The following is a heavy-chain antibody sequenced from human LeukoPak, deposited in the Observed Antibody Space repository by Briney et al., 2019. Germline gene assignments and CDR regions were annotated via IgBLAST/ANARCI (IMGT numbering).Heavy chain of an antibody. CDR3: TRGAGTGWRFDS. D-gene: IGHD6-19*01. CDR1: GFTFTSYG. CDR2: ISSSSSYI. J-gene: IGHJ4*02. Sequence: GGPLRLSCAASGFTFTSYGMPWVRQAPGKGLEWVSSISSSSSYIYYSDSVKGRFTISRDNAKNSLYLQMNSLKADDTAVYYCTRGAGTGWRFDSWGQGTLVTVSS. V-gene: IGHV3-21*01.